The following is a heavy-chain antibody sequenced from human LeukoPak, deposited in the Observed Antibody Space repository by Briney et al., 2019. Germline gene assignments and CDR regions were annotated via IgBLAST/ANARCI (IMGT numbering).Heavy chain of an antibody. V-gene: IGHV1-2*02. CDR1: GYTFTGYY. J-gene: IGHJ4*02. D-gene: IGHD6-19*01. CDR2: INPNGGGT. CDR3: ARSQPEQWLPPYFDY. Sequence: GASVKVSCKASGYTFTGYYMHWVRQAPGQGLEWMGWINPNGGGTNYAQKFQGRVTMTRDTSISTAYMELSRLRSDDTAVYYCARSQPEQWLPPYFDYWGQGTLVTVSS.